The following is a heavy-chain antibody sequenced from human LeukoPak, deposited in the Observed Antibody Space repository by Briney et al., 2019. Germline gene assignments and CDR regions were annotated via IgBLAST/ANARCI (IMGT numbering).Heavy chain of an antibody. CDR1: GFTFSSYA. Sequence: GGSLRLSCAASGFTFSSYAMSWVRQAPGKGLWWVSAISGSGGTTYYADSVKGRFTISRANSKNTLYLQMTSLRAEDTAVYYCAKPPWASGYDFNYWGQGTLVTVSS. CDR2: ISGSGGTT. CDR3: AKPPWASGYDFNY. V-gene: IGHV3-23*01. J-gene: IGHJ4*02. D-gene: IGHD5-12*01.